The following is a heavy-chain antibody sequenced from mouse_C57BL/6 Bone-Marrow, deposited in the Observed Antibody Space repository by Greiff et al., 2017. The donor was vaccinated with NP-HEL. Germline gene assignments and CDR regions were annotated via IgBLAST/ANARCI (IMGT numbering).Heavy chain of an antibody. J-gene: IGHJ2*01. V-gene: IGHV14-4*01. CDR1: GFNIKDDY. Sequence: EVQLQQSGAELVRPGASVKLSCTASGFNIKDDYMHWVKQRPEQGLEWIGWIDPENGDTEYASKFQGKATITADTSSNTAYLQLSSLTSEDTAVYYCTTSKRNYWGQGTTLTVSS. CDR2: IDPENGDT. D-gene: IGHD2-5*01. CDR3: TTSKRNY.